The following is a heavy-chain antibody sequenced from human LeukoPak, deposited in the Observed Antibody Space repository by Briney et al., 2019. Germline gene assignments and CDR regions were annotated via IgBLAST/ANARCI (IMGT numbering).Heavy chain of an antibody. V-gene: IGHV3-15*01. CDR3: SILSGGDFSIY. CDR1: GFTLSHAW. D-gene: IGHD2-21*02. J-gene: IGHJ4*02. Sequence: GGSLRLSCAASGFTLSHAWMSWVRQAPGKGLEWVGRIKSKADGGTTDYAAPVKGRFTISRDDSKNTLYLQMNSLKTEDTAVYYCSILSGGDFSIYWGQGTLVTVSS. CDR2: IKSKADGGTT.